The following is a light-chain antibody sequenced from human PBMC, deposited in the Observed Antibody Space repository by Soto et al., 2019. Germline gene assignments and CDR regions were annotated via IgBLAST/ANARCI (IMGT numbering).Light chain of an antibody. J-gene: IGKJ2*01. Sequence: DIQMTQSPSTLSASVGDRVTITCRASQSISSWLAWYQQKSGKAPKLLIYKASNLESGVPSRFSGSGSGTEFTLTISSLQPDDSATYYCQQYWSLFTFGPGTQLEIK. V-gene: IGKV1-5*03. CDR3: QQYWSLFT. CDR1: QSISSW. CDR2: KAS.